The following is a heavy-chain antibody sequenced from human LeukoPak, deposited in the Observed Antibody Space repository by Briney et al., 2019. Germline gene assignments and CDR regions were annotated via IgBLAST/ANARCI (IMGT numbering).Heavy chain of an antibody. CDR2: ISGSGGST. Sequence: GGSLRLSCAASGFTFSSYAMSWVRQAPGKGLEWVSAISGSGGSTYYADSVKGRFTISRDNSKNTLYPQMNSLRAEDTAVYYCAKATRGSAMVMASSNYFDYWGQGTLVTVSS. V-gene: IGHV3-23*01. D-gene: IGHD5-18*01. CDR1: GFTFSSYA. J-gene: IGHJ4*02. CDR3: AKATRGSAMVMASSNYFDY.